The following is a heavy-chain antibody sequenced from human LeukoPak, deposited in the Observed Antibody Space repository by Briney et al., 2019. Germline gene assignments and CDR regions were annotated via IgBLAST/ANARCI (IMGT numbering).Heavy chain of an antibody. D-gene: IGHD6-25*01. J-gene: IGHJ3*02. CDR3: ARGSGYEDAFDI. CDR1: GYTFTSYD. V-gene: IGHV1-8*01. CDR2: MNPNSGNT. Sequence: ASVKVSCKTSGYTFTSYDINWGRQATGQGREWMGWMNPNSGNTGYAQKFQGRVTMTRNTYISTAYMELSSLRSEDTAVYYCARGSGYEDAFDIWGQGTMVTVSS.